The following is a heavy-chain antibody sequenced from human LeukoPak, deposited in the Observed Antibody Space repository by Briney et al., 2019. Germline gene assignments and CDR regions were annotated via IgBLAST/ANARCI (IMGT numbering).Heavy chain of an antibody. J-gene: IGHJ4*02. Sequence: GESLKISCKSSGYSFTNYWIGWVRQMPGKGLEWMGIIYPGDSDTRYSPSFRGQVTISADESLSTAYLQWSSLKASDTAMYYCARRPYGDPFSFDNWGQGTLVTVSS. CDR1: GYSFTNYW. V-gene: IGHV5-51*01. CDR3: ARRPYGDPFSFDN. D-gene: IGHD4-17*01. CDR2: IYPGDSDT.